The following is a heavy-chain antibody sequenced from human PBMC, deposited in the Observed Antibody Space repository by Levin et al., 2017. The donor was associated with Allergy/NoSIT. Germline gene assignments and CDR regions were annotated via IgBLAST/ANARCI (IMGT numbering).Heavy chain of an antibody. V-gene: IGHV3-43D*03. J-gene: IGHJ4*02. Sequence: GESLKISCAASGFTFDDYAMHWVRQAPGKGLEWVSLVSWDGGSAYYADSVKGRFTISRDNSKNSLYLQMHTLRTEDTALYYCAKDKLSHAPSGIDYWGQGTLVTVSS. CDR1: GFTFDDYA. CDR3: AKDKLSHAPSGIDY. CDR2: VSWDGGSA. D-gene: IGHD3-10*01.